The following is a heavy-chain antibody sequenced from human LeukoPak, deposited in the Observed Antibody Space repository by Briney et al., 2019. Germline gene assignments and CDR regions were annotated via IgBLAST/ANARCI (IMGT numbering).Heavy chain of an antibody. CDR3: ARCGRSLSLDY. J-gene: IGHJ4*02. Sequence: SGPTLVNPTQTLTLTCTFSGFSHSTSGMCVSWIRQPPGKALEGLARIDWDDDKYYSTSLKTRLTISKDTSKSQVVLTMTNMDAVDTATYYCARCGRSLSLDYWGQGTLVTVSS. D-gene: IGHD1-26*01. CDR1: GFSHSTSGMC. CDR2: IDWDDDK. V-gene: IGHV2-70*11.